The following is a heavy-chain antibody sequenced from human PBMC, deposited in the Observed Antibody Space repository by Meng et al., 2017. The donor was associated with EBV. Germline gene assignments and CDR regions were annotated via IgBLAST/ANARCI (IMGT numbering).Heavy chain of an antibody. CDR2: IYYSGST. CDR3: ARAYGDDILTGYYHIDY. D-gene: IGHD3-9*01. Sequence: QRRLQESGPGLVKPSETLSLTCTVSGGSISSSSYYWGWIRQPPGKGLEWIGSIYYSGSTYYNPSLKSRVTISVDTSKNQFSLKLSSVTAADTAVYYCARAYGDDILTGYYHIDYWGQGTLVTVSS. V-gene: IGHV4-39*07. J-gene: IGHJ4*02. CDR1: GGSISSSSYY.